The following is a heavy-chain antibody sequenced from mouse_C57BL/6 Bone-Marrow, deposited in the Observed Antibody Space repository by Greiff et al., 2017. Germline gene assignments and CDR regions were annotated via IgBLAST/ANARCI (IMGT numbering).Heavy chain of an antibody. J-gene: IGHJ4*01. CDR3: TSLGFSYAMDY. CDR1: GFTFSSYG. V-gene: IGHV5-6*01. Sequence: EVQRVESGGDLVKPGGSLKLSCAASGFTFSSYGISWVRQTPDKRLEWVATISSGGSYTYYPDSVKGRFTFSRDNANNTLYLQMRSVKSEDTAMYYCTSLGFSYAMDYWGQGTSVTVSS. CDR2: ISSGGSYT. D-gene: IGHD4-1*01.